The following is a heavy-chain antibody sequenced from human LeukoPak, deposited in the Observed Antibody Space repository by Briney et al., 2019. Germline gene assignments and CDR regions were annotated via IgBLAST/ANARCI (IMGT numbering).Heavy chain of an antibody. V-gene: IGHV3-23*01. CDR3: ARDTSGNLGMTAFDI. J-gene: IGHJ3*02. Sequence: GGSLRLSCAASGFTFTNYAMSWVRQAPGKGLEWVSAISGSGGSTYYADSVKGRFTISRDNSKNTLYLQMNSLRAEDTAVYYCARDTSGNLGMTAFDIWGQGTMVTVSS. D-gene: IGHD1-26*01. CDR2: ISGSGGST. CDR1: GFTFTNYA.